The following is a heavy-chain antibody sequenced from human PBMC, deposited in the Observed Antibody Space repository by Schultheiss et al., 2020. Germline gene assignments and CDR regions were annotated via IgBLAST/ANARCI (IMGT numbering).Heavy chain of an antibody. Sequence: ASVKVSCKASGYTFTSYYMHWVRQAPGQGLGWMGIINPSGGSTSYAQKFQGRVTMTRDTSTSTVYMELSSLRSEDTAVYYCARDFIMITFGGPGDYWGQGTLVTVSS. J-gene: IGHJ4*02. CDR2: INPSGGST. CDR1: GYTFTSYY. CDR3: ARDFIMITFGGPGDY. D-gene: IGHD3-16*01. V-gene: IGHV1-46*01.